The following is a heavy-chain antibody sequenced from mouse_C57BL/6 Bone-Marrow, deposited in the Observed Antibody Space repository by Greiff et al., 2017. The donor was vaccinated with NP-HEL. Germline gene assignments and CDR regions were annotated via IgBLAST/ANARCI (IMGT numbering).Heavy chain of an antibody. CDR1: GFTFSDYG. V-gene: IGHV5-17*01. CDR2: ISSGSSTI. Sequence: EVMLVESGGGLVKPGGSLKLSCAASGFTFSDYGMHWVRQAPEKGLEWVAYISSGSSTIYYADTVKGRFTISRDNAKNTLFLQMTSLRSEDTAMNYCARGAPGSFDYWGQGTTLTVSS. J-gene: IGHJ2*01. CDR3: ARGAPGSFDY.